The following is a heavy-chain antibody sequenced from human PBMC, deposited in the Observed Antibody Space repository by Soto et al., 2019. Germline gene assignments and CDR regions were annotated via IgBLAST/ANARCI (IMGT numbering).Heavy chain of an antibody. V-gene: IGHV4-59*01. Sequence: SETLSLTCTVSGGSISRYYWSWIRQPPGKGLEWIGYMYNTGSTVYNPSFKSRVTISVDTSKNQFSLKLNSVTAADTAVYYCARDLWGYCGTDCYPLDVRGQGTTVTVS. CDR2: MYNTGST. J-gene: IGHJ6*02. CDR1: GGSISRYY. CDR3: ARDLWGYCGTDCYPLDV. D-gene: IGHD2-21*02.